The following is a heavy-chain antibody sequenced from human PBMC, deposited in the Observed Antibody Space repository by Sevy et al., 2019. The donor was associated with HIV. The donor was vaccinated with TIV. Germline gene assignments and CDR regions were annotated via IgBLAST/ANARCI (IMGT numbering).Heavy chain of an antibody. J-gene: IGHJ4*02. D-gene: IGHD2-15*01. CDR2: ISYDGSNK. V-gene: IGHV3-30-3*01. Sequence: GGSLRLSCVASGFTFSSYAMHWVRQAPGKGLEWVAVISYDGSNKYYADSVKGRFTISRDNSKNTLYLQMNSLRAEDTAVYYCARDSDIVVVVAATGFDYWGQGTLVTVSS. CDR1: GFTFSSYA. CDR3: ARDSDIVVVVAATGFDY.